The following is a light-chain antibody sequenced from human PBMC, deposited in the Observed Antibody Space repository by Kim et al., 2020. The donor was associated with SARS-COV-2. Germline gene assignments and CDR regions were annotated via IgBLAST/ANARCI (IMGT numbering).Light chain of an antibody. CDR2: DAS. Sequence: EIVLTQSQATLSLSPGERATLSCRASQSVSSYLAWYQQKPGQAPRLLIYDASNRATGIPARFSGSGSGTDFTLTISSLEPEDFAVYYCQQRSIWPSFGQGTKLEI. CDR3: QQRSIWPS. J-gene: IGKJ2*01. CDR1: QSVSSY. V-gene: IGKV3-11*01.